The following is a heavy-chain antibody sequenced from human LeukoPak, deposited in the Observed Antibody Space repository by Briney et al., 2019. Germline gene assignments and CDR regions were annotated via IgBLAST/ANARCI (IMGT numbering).Heavy chain of an antibody. Sequence: NTSETLSLTCTVSGGSISSYYWSWIRQPPGKGLEWIGYIYYSGSTNYNPSLKSRVTISVDTSKNQFSLKLSSVTAADTAVYYCARAGVRYFDWLLDDIWGQGTMVTVSS. CDR1: GGSISSYY. CDR3: ARAGVRYFDWLLDDI. D-gene: IGHD3-9*01. V-gene: IGHV4-59*01. J-gene: IGHJ3*02. CDR2: IYYSGST.